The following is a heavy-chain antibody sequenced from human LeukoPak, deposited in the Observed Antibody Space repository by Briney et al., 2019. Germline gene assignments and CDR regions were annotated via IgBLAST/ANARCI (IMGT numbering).Heavy chain of an antibody. CDR2: ISCSSSYI. J-gene: IGHJ3*02. CDR3: ARDHSSGYFDI. V-gene: IGHV3-21*01. CDR1: GFTFSSYS. D-gene: IGHD3-22*01. Sequence: PGGSPRLSCAASGFTFSSYSMNWVRQAPGKGLEWVSSISCSSSYIYYADSVKGRFTISRDNAKNSLYLQMNSLRAEDTAVYYCARDHSSGYFDIWGQGTMVTVSS.